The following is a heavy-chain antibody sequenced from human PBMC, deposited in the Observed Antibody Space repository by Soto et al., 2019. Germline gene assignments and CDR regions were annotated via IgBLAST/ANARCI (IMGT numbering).Heavy chain of an antibody. CDR3: ASPSYGSGNYY. CDR2: INADNGNT. D-gene: IGHD3-10*01. Sequence: QVQLVQSGAEVKKPGASVKVSCKASGYTFSNYALHWVLQAPGQRLEWMGWINADNGNTKYSQKFQGRVTFTRDTSASTAYMDLSSLRSEVTAVYYCASPSYGSGNYYWGQGTLVTVSS. J-gene: IGHJ4*02. CDR1: GYTFSNYA. V-gene: IGHV1-3*01.